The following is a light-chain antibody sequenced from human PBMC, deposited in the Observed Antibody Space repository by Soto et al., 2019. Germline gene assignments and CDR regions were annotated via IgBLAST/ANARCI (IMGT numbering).Light chain of an antibody. CDR3: QQHGDSPIT. CDR2: GTY. Sequence: ETVLTQSPGTLSLSPGERSTRSGRASQTVTKSYLAWYQQKPGQAPRLLIFGTYSRATGVTDRFSGSGSGTDFTITISSLEPEDFAVYYCQQHGDSPITVGQGTRLEIK. J-gene: IGKJ5*01. CDR1: QTVTKSY. V-gene: IGKV3-20*01.